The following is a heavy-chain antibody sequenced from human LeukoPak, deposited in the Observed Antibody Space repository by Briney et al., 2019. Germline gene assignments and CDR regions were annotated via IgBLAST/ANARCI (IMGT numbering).Heavy chain of an antibody. CDR2: IRSKAYGGTT. J-gene: IGHJ6*03. V-gene: IGHV3-49*04. CDR3: TRDGYSSGWYASYYYMDV. CDR1: GFTFGDYA. D-gene: IGHD6-19*01. Sequence: GGSLRLSCTASGFTFGDYAMSWVRQAPGKGLEWVGFIRSKAYGGTTEYAASVKGRFTISRDDSKSIAYLQMNSLKTEDTAVYYCTRDGYSSGWYASYYYMDVWGKGTTVTVSS.